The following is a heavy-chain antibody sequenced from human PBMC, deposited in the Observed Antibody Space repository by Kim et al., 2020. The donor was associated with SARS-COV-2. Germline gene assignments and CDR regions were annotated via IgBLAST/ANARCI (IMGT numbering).Heavy chain of an antibody. CDR2: INYSGST. J-gene: IGHJ4*02. CDR3: ARGIRKITMILVVATSESVYSDY. V-gene: IGHV4-34*01. Sequence: SETLSLTCAVYGGSFSGCYWSWIRQPPGKGLEWIGEINYSGSTNYNPSLKSRVTISADTSKNQFSLKLSSVTAADTAVYYCARGIRKITMILVVATSESVYSDYWGQGTLVTVSS. CDR1: GGSFSGCY. D-gene: IGHD3-22*01.